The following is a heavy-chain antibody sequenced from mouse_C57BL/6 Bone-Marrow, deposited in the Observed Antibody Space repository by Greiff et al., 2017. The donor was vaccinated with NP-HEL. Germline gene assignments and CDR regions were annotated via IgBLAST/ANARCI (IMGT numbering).Heavy chain of an antibody. J-gene: IGHJ1*03. CDR3: TRGYYGNRYWYFDV. V-gene: IGHV1-15*01. Sequence: QVQLQQSGAELVRPGASVTLSCKASGYTFTDYEMHWVKQTPVHGLEWIGAIDPETGGTAYNQKFKGKAILTADKSSSTAYMELRSLTSEDSAVYYCTRGYYGNRYWYFDVWGTGTTVTVSS. CDR2: IDPETGGT. CDR1: GYTFTDYE. D-gene: IGHD2-1*01.